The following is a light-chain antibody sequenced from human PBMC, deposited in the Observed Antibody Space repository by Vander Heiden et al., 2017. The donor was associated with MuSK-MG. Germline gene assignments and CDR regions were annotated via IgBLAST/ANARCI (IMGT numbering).Light chain of an antibody. CDR1: QSISSY. Sequence: DSQMTQSTLSPSEAVGDRVNIPCRASQSISSYLNWYQQKPGKAPKLLIYSASSLHCGVPSRFSGSGSGTDFTLTISSLQPEDFATYYCQQSDITPLTFGQGTKLEIK. J-gene: IGKJ2*01. CDR2: SAS. CDR3: QQSDITPLT. V-gene: IGKV1-39*01.